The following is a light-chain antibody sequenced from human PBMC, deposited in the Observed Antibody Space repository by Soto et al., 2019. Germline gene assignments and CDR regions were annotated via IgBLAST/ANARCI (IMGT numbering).Light chain of an antibody. V-gene: IGKV1-9*01. CDR1: QGVSSY. CDR3: QQVNSYPLT. J-gene: IGKJ5*01. CDR2: GAS. Sequence: DIQLTQSPSSLFASVGERVNINGRASQGVSSYVDWYQQKTGKPPKLLIYGASTLQSGVPSRFSGGAYGTEVNLTITSLQTEDFATYYCQQVNSYPLTFGQGTRLEIK.